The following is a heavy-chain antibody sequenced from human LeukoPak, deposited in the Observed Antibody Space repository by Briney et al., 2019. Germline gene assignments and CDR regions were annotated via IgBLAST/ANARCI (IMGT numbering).Heavy chain of an antibody. V-gene: IGHV3-7*01. Sequence: GGSLRLSCVASGFTFSDYWMSWVRQAPGKGLEWVANIKQDGSVKYFVDSVKGRFTISRDNARNSLYLQMDSLGAEDTAVYYCARKGLPDYWGQGTLVSVSS. CDR2: IKQDGSVK. CDR1: GFTFSDYW. J-gene: IGHJ4*02. CDR3: ARKGLPDY.